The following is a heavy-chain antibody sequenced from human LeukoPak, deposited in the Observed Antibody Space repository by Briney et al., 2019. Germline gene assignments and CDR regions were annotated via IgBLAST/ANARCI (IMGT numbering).Heavy chain of an antibody. CDR2: IYYSGST. V-gene: IGHV4-39*07. J-gene: IGHJ3*02. CDR1: GGSISNNNYY. D-gene: IGHD4-17*01. Sequence: SETLSLTCTVSGGSISNNNYYWGWICQPPGKGLEWIGSIYYSGSTYYNPSLKSRVTILVDTSKNQFSLKLSSVTAADTAVYYCARDYGDYVWGAFDIWGQGTMVTVSS. CDR3: ARDYGDYVWGAFDI.